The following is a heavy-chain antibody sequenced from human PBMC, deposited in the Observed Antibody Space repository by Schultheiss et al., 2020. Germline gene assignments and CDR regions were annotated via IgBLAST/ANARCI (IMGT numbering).Heavy chain of an antibody. CDR3: ARDVGRTWFDY. V-gene: IGHV3-7*01. Sequence: GGSLTLSCAASGFTFSRNWMSWVRQAPGKGLEWVGNINPHGTEISYVDSVRGRFTISRDNAKNSVFLQMNSVRGDDTAVYYCARDVGRTWFDYWGQGTLVTVSS. CDR2: INPHGTEI. D-gene: IGHD1-14*01. CDR1: GFTFSRNW. J-gene: IGHJ4*02.